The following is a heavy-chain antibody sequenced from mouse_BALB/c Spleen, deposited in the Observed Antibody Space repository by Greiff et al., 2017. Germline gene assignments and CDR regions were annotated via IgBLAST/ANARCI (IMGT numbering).Heavy chain of an antibody. V-gene: IGHV1-87*01. CDR1: GYTFTSYW. CDR2: IYPGDGDT. CDR3: AREESYDGFAY. D-gene: IGHD2-12*01. J-gene: IGHJ3*01. Sequence: VQLQQSGAELARPGASVKLSCKASGYTFTSYWMQWVKQRPGQGLEWIGAIYPGDGDTRYTQKFKGKATLTADKSSSTAYMQLSSLASEDSAVYYCAREESYDGFAYWGQGTLVTVSA.